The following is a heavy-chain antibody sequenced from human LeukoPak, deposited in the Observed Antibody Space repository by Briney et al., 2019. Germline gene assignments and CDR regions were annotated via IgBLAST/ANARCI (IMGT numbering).Heavy chain of an antibody. D-gene: IGHD6-13*01. Sequence: SETLSLTCTVSGGSISSYYWSWIRQPPGKGLEWIGYINYSGSTNYNPSLKSRVTISVDTSKNQFSLKLSSVTAADTAVYYCAREVQQQGYNLFDPWGQGTLVIVSS. V-gene: IGHV4-59*01. CDR1: GGSISSYY. CDR3: AREVQQQGYNLFDP. J-gene: IGHJ5*02. CDR2: INYSGST.